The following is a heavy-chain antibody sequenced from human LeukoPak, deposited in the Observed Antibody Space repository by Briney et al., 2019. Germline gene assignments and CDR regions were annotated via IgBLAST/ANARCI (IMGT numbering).Heavy chain of an antibody. D-gene: IGHD3-22*01. CDR3: ARDDYYDSSGYYLPLDH. J-gene: IGHJ4*02. Sequence: GGSLRLSCAASGFTFSSYGMHWVRQAPGKGLEWVTVISYDGSNKYYADSVKGRFTISKDNSKNTLFLQMNSLRAEDTAVYYCARDDYYDSSGYYLPLDHWGQGTLVTVSS. CDR1: GFTFSSYG. CDR2: ISYDGSNK. V-gene: IGHV3-30*19.